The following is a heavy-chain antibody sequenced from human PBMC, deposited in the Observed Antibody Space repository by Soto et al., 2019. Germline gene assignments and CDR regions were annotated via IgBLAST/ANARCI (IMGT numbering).Heavy chain of an antibody. Sequence: ASVKVSCKASGSTFTSYYMHWVRQAPGQGLEWMGWISAYNGNTNYAQKLQGRVTMTTDTSTSTAYMELRSLRSDDTAVYYCARDRIVGATLPAEYFQHWGQGTLVTVSS. CDR3: ARDRIVGATLPAEYFQH. CDR2: ISAYNGNT. V-gene: IGHV1-18*04. CDR1: GSTFTSYY. J-gene: IGHJ1*01. D-gene: IGHD1-26*01.